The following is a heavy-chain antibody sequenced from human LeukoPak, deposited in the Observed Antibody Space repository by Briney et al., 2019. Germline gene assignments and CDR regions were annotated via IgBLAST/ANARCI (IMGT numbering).Heavy chain of an antibody. CDR3: ARGAVSYDSSWLDY. CDR1: GGSISSGGYY. Sequence: TLSLTCTVSGGSISSGGYYWSWIRQHPGKGLEWIGYIYYSGSTYYNPSLKSRVTISVDTSKNQFSLKLSSVTAADTAVYYCARGAVSYDSSWLDYWGQGTLVTVSS. V-gene: IGHV4-31*03. CDR2: IYYSGST. J-gene: IGHJ4*02. D-gene: IGHD3-22*01.